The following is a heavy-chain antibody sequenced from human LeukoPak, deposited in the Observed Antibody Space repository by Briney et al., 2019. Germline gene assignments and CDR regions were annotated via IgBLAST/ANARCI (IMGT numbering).Heavy chain of an antibody. J-gene: IGHJ4*02. CDR3: APTPEAYTSNWNV. CDR2: INPLTGFT. Sequence: ASVKVSCEASGYSFIDDYMHWVRQAPGQGLEWMGWINPLTGFTNYAQKFQGRVTMTRDTSISTAYMEVARLRFDDTAVYYCAPTPEAYTSNWNVWGQGTLVTVSS. V-gene: IGHV1-2*02. CDR1: GYSFIDDY. D-gene: IGHD1-20*01.